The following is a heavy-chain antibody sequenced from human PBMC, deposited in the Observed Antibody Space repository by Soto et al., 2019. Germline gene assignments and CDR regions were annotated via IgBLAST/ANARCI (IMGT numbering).Heavy chain of an antibody. V-gene: IGHV3-23*01. CDR3: AKCSMYDFCSGYYSPHSHYYAMDV. J-gene: IGHJ6*02. Sequence: GGSLRLSCAASGFTLSMYAMTWVRQAPAKGLEWVSGISGSGGSTSYADSVKGRFTISRDNSKNTLYRQLNSLRAEDTAVYYCAKCSMYDFCSGYYSPHSHYYAMDVWGQGTTVTVSS. CDR2: ISGSGGST. CDR1: GFTLSMYA. D-gene: IGHD3-3*01.